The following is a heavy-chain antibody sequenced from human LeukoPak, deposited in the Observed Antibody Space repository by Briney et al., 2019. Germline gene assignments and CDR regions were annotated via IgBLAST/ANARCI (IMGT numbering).Heavy chain of an antibody. J-gene: IGHJ4*02. CDR3: AREREGPYGYLDY. V-gene: IGHV1-2*02. Sequence: ASVKVSCKASGYTFTGYYMHWVRQAPGQGLEWMGWINPNSGGTNYAQKFQGRVTMTRDTSISTAYMELSRLSSVTAADTAVYYCAREREGPYGYLDYWGQGTLVTVSS. CDR2: INPNSGGT. D-gene: IGHD3-10*01. CDR1: GYTFTGYY.